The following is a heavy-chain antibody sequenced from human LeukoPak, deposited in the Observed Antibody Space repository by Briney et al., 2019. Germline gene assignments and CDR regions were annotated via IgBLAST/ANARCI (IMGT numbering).Heavy chain of an antibody. CDR3: ARQFSSSWYNLYYYYYMDV. D-gene: IGHD6-13*01. V-gene: IGHV4-39*01. J-gene: IGHJ6*03. CDR2: IYYSGST. Sequence: SETLSLTCTVSGGSISSSSYYWGWIRQPPGKGLEWIGSIYYSGSTYYNPSLKSRVTRSVDTSKNQFSLKLSSVTAADTAVYYCARQFSSSWYNLYYYYYMDVWGKGTTVTVSS. CDR1: GGSISSSSYY.